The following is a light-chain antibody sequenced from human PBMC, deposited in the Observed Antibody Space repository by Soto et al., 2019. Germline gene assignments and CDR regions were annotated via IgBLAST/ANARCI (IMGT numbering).Light chain of an antibody. J-gene: IGKJ1*01. V-gene: IGKV3-20*01. CDR1: QSVSSSY. Sequence: EIVLTQSPGTLSLSPGERATLSCRASQSVSSSYLAWYQQKPGQARRLLIYGASSRATGIPDRFSGSGSGTDSALAISRLEREDFAVYYCQQYGSSPKTFGQGTKV. CDR2: GAS. CDR3: QQYGSSPKT.